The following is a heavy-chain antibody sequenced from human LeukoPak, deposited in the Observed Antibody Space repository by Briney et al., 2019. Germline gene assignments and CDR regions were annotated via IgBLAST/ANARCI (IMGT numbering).Heavy chain of an antibody. CDR2: INHSGST. Sequence: SSETLSLTCGVYGGSFSDYYWSWIRQPPGKGLEWIGEINHSGSTNYNPSLKSRVTISVDTSKNQFSLKVDSVTAADTAVYYCARRGYTYGWGWFDPWGQGTLVTVSS. D-gene: IGHD5-18*01. CDR3: ARRGYTYGWGWFDP. J-gene: IGHJ5*02. CDR1: GGSFSDYY. V-gene: IGHV4-34*01.